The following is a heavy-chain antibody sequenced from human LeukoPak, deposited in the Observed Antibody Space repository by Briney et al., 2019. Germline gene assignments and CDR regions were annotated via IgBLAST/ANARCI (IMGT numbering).Heavy chain of an antibody. CDR1: GFTFSSYS. CDR2: ISRSSNHL. Sequence: PWGPWRLSCAASGFTFSSYSMTWVGQAPGKGLDWVSSISRSSNHLSYADSAQIQFTIPRANHKHSLHVQQNRLRAEDKAVYYCARDLRYYGSGSYYSYFDYRRQATMVSVSS. CDR3: ARDLRYYGSGSYYSYFDY. J-gene: IGHJ4*02. D-gene: IGHD3-10*01. V-gene: IGHV3-21*01.